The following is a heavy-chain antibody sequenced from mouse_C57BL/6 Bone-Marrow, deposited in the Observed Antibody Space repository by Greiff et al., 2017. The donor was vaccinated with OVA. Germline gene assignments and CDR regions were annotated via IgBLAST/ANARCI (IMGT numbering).Heavy chain of an antibody. CDR3: ARDETGRGDY. V-gene: IGHV1-58*01. CDR2: IYIGNGYT. J-gene: IGHJ4*01. D-gene: IGHD4-1*01. CDR1: GYTFTSYG. Sequence: DVKLQESGAELVRPGSSVKMSCKTSGYTFTSYGINWVKQRPGQGLGWIGYIYIGNGYTAYNEKFKGKATLTSDTSSSTAYMQLSSLTSEDSAIYFCARDETGRGDYWGQGTSVTVSS.